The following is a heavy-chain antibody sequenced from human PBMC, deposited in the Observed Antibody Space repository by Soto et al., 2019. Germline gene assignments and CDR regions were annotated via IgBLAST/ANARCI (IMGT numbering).Heavy chain of an antibody. CDR1: GGSISSYY. J-gene: IGHJ4*02. Sequence: QVQLQESGPGLVKPSETLSLTCTVSGGSISSYYWSWIRQPPGKGLEWIGYIYYSGSTNYNPSLKSRVSISVDTSENQFSLKLTSMTAADTAVYYCARHNYGSGSTYFDYWGQGTLVTVSS. CDR3: ARHNYGSGSTYFDY. V-gene: IGHV4-59*08. D-gene: IGHD3-10*01. CDR2: IYYSGST.